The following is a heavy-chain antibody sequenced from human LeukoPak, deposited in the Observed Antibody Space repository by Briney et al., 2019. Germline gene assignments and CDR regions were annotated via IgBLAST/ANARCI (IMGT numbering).Heavy chain of an antibody. CDR2: ISGTGGST. V-gene: IGHV3-23*01. Sequence: PGQSLRLSCAASGFTFSGYAMSWVRQAPGKGLEWVSSISGTGGSTDYADSVKGRFTISRDYSKNTLFLQMNSLRAEDTAVYYCAKGAYYYGSGSYCFDHWGQGTLVTVST. D-gene: IGHD3-10*01. CDR3: AKGAYYYGSGSYCFDH. J-gene: IGHJ5*02. CDR1: GFTFSGYA.